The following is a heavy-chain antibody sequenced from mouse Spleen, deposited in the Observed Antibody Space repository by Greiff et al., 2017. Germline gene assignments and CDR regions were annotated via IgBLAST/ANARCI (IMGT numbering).Heavy chain of an antibody. CDR2: ISSGGSYT. Sequence: EVHLVESGGGLVKPGGSLKLSCAASGFTFSSYAMSWVRQTPEKRLEWVATISSGGSYTYYPDSVKGRFTISRDNAKNTLYLQMTSLRSEDTAMYYCARFSGTGYAMDYWGQGTSVTVSS. V-gene: IGHV5-9-3*01. CDR1: GFTFSSYA. D-gene: IGHD4-1*01. J-gene: IGHJ4*01. CDR3: ARFSGTGYAMDY.